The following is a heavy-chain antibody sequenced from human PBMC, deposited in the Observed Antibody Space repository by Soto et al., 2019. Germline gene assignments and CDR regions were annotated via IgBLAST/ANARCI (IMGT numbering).Heavy chain of an antibody. CDR2: INHSGST. Sequence: QMQLQQWGAGLLKPSETLSLTCAVYGGSFSGYYWSWIRQPPGKGLEWIGEINHSGSTNYNPSLKSRVTISVDTSKNQFSLKLSSVTAADTAVYYCARGHVGRIRFLEWLPRASYYYGMDVWGQGTTVTVSS. V-gene: IGHV4-34*01. J-gene: IGHJ6*02. CDR1: GGSFSGYY. CDR3: ARGHVGRIRFLEWLPRASYYYGMDV. D-gene: IGHD3-3*01.